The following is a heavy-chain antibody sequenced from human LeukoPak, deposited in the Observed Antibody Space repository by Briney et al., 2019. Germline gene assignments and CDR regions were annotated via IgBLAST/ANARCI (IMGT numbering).Heavy chain of an antibody. D-gene: IGHD2/OR15-2a*01. CDR2: ISFDGSYE. J-gene: IGHJ4*02. V-gene: IGHV3-30*03. CDR1: GFTFSTYG. Sequence: GGSLRLSCAASGFTFSTYGMHWVRQAPGKGLEWVAVISFDGSYEYYADSVKGRFTISRDDSRNTLYLQMNSLKTDDSAVYYCTADLYVSSTYCHDYWGQGTLVTVSS. CDR3: TADLYVSSTYCHDY.